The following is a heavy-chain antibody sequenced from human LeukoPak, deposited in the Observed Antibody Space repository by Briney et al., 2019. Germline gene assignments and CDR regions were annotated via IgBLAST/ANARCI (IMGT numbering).Heavy chain of an antibody. CDR2: INHSGST. Sequence: SETLSLTCAVYGGSFSGYYWSWIRQPPGKGLEWIGEINHSGSTNYNPSLKSRVTTSVDTSKNQFSLRLSSVTAADTAVYYCARGGVLYLNWFDPWGQGTLVTVSS. D-gene: IGHD2-8*01. J-gene: IGHJ5*02. CDR3: ARGGVLYLNWFDP. V-gene: IGHV4-34*01. CDR1: GGSFSGYY.